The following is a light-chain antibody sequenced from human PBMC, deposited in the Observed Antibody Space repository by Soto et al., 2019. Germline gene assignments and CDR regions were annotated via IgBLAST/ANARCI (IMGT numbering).Light chain of an antibody. CDR3: EQGNSFPVS. Sequence: DIQMTQSPSSVSASVGDRVTITCRASQGISNWLAWYQQKPGKAPKLLIYAASSLQSGVPSRFSGSGSGTDFNLTISSLQPEDFAKHSCEQGNSFPVSFGQGTRLEIK. V-gene: IGKV1-12*01. CDR1: QGISNW. J-gene: IGKJ5*01. CDR2: AAS.